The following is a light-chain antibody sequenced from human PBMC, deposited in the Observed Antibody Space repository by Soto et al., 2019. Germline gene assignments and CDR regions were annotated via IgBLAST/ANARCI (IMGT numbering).Light chain of an antibody. Sequence: VMTQSPATLSVSPGRRATLSCRASQSVRSKLVWYQRQPGQHPRLLIYDASTRATGIPARFSCSGSETDFTLTISSLQTEDFATYSCQQSYSTTWTFGQGTKVDI. V-gene: IGKV3-15*01. CDR1: QSVRSK. CDR3: QQSYSTTWT. J-gene: IGKJ1*01. CDR2: DAS.